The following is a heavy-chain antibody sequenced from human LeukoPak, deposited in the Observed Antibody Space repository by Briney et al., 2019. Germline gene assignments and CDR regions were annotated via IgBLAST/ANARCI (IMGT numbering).Heavy chain of an antibody. CDR3: ARDHSSGCHHDAFDI. V-gene: IGHV3-33*01. D-gene: IGHD3-22*01. Sequence: GGSLRLSCAASGFTFSSYGMHWVRQAPGKGLXXXXXIWYDGSNKYYADSVKGRFTISRDNSKNTLYLQMNSLRAEDTAVYYCARDHSSGCHHDAFDIWGQGTMVTVSS. CDR2: IWYDGSNK. J-gene: IGHJ3*02. CDR1: GFTFSSYG.